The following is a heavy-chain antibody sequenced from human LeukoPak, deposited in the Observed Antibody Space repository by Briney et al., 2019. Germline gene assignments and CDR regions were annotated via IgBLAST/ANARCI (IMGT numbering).Heavy chain of an antibody. CDR2: IRSKAYGGTT. D-gene: IGHD1-1*01. J-gene: IGHJ4*02. CDR3: TRLGTGIDFDY. Sequence: GGSLRLSCTASGFTFGDYAMSWVRQAPGKGLEWVGFIRSKAYGGTTEYAASVKGRFTISRDDSKSIAYPQMNSLKTEDTAVYYCTRLGTGIDFDYWGQGTLVTVSS. V-gene: IGHV3-49*04. CDR1: GFTFGDYA.